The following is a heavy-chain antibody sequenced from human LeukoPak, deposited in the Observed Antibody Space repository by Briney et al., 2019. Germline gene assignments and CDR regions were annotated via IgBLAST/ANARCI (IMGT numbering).Heavy chain of an antibody. CDR3: AKVGEALAVAGPFDY. J-gene: IGHJ4*02. D-gene: IGHD6-19*01. CDR2: ISGSGGST. CDR1: GFTFSSYA. Sequence: PGGSLRLSCAASGFTFSSYAMSWVRQAPGKGLEWVSAISGSGGSTYYADSVKGRFTLSRDNSKNTLYLQMNSLRAEDTAVYYCAKVGEALAVAGPFDYWGQGTLVTVSS. V-gene: IGHV3-23*01.